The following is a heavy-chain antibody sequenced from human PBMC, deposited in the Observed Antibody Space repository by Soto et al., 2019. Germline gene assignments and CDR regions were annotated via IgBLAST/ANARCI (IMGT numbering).Heavy chain of an antibody. J-gene: IGHJ5*02. CDR2: ISSSSSYI. CDR3: ARDSVFGVVIIGPNWFDP. D-gene: IGHD3-3*01. CDR1: GFTFSSYS. Sequence: GGSLRLSCAASGFTFSSYSMNWVRQAPGKGLEWVSSISSSSSYIYYADSVKGRFTISRDNAKNSLYLQMNSLRAEDTAVYYCARDSVFGVVIIGPNWFDPWGQGTLVTVSS. V-gene: IGHV3-21*01.